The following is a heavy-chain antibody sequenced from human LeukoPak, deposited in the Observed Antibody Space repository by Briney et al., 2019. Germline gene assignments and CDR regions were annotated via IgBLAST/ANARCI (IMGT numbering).Heavy chain of an antibody. D-gene: IGHD3-16*01. V-gene: IGHV1-3*01. CDR3: ARDVSRGRWFDP. Sequence: GASVKVSCKVSGYTLTELSMHWVRQAPGQRLEWMGWINAGNGNTKYSQKFQGRVTITRDTSASTAYMELSSLRSEDTAVYYCARDVSRGRWFDPWGQGTLVTVSS. CDR2: INAGNGNT. J-gene: IGHJ5*02. CDR1: GYTLTELS.